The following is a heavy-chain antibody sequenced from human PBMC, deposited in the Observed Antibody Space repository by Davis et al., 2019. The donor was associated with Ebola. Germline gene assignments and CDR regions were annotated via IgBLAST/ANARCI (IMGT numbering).Heavy chain of an antibody. Sequence: GESLKISCAASGFTFSVYAMSWVRQAPGKGLEWVSGISSSGDSTYYADSVKGRFTISRDNSKNTLYLQMNSLRVEDTAVYYCAKGWGSSGWYYFDYWGQGTLVTVSS. J-gene: IGHJ4*02. D-gene: IGHD6-19*01. CDR1: GFTFSVYA. CDR3: AKGWGSSGWYYFDY. V-gene: IGHV3-23*01. CDR2: ISSSGDST.